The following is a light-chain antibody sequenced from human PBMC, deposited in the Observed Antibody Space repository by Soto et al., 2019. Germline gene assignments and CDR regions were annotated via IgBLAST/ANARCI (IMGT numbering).Light chain of an antibody. V-gene: IGLV1-40*01. Sequence: QSVLTQPPSVSGAPGQRVTISCTGSSSNIGAGYDVHWYHQLPGTAPQLLIFAYSSRPSGVPDRFSGSRSATSASLAITGLQAEDEADYYGQSFDNSLSGSVFGGGTKLTVL. CDR3: QSFDNSLSGSV. CDR2: AYS. CDR1: SSNIGAGYD. J-gene: IGLJ2*01.